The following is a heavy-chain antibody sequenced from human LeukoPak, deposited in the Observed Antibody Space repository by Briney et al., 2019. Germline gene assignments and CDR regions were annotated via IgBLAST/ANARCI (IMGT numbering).Heavy chain of an antibody. CDR3: AKDNIHCSSTSCYEGWYYFDY. CDR2: ISGSGGST. J-gene: IGHJ4*02. CDR1: GFTFSSYA. V-gene: IGHV3-23*01. D-gene: IGHD2-2*01. Sequence: PGGSLRLSCAASGFTFSSYAMSWVRQAPGKGLEWVSAISGSGGSTYYADSVKGRFTISRDNSKNTLYLQMNSLRAEDTAVYYCAKDNIHCSSTSCYEGWYYFDYWGQGTLVTVSS.